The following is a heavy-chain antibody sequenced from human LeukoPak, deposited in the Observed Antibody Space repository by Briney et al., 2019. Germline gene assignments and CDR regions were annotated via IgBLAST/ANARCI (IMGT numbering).Heavy chain of an antibody. J-gene: IGHJ4*01. V-gene: IGHV3-48*01. Sequence: GGSLRLSCAASGFTFSSYGMNWVRQAPGKGLEWVSYISGSSSTIYYADSVKGRFTISRDNAKNSLYLQMNSLRAEDTAVYYCVTNFDPDVDWGQRTLVTVSS. CDR3: VTNFDPDVD. CDR2: ISGSSSTI. D-gene: IGHD3-9*01. CDR1: GFTFSSYG.